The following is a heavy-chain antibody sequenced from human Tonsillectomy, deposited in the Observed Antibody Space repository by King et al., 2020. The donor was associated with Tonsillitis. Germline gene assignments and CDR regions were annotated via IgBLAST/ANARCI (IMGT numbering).Heavy chain of an antibody. CDR2: IWYDGTNK. CDR1: GFTFSSYG. CDR3: VRDNHDSSCYYYQFNY. D-gene: IGHD3-22*01. V-gene: IGHV3-33*01. Sequence: VQLVESGGGVVQPGRSLRLSCAASGFTFSSYGMHWVRQAPGKGLEWVAVIWYDGTNKYYGDSVKGRFTISRDNSKNTLYLQMHTLRVEDTAVYYCVRDNHDSSCYYYQFNYWGQGTLVTVSS. J-gene: IGHJ4*02.